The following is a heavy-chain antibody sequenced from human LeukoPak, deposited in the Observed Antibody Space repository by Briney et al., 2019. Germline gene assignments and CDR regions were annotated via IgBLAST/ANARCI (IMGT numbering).Heavy chain of an antibody. J-gene: IGHJ6*03. D-gene: IGHD3-22*01. V-gene: IGHV3-33*01. Sequence: PGGSLRLSRAASGFSFSNYGMHWVRQAPGKGLEGVAVIWYDGSNKYYADSVKGRFTISRDNSKNTLYLQMNSLRAEDTAVYYCARGDYYDSRAPYYMDVWGKGTTVTV. CDR1: GFSFSNYG. CDR2: IWYDGSNK. CDR3: ARGDYYDSRAPYYMDV.